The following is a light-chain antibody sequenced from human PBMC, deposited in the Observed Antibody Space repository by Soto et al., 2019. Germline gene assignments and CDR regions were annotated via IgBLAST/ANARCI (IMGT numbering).Light chain of an antibody. CDR2: DAS. CDR3: QQYNSYSWT. Sequence: DIQMTQSPSTLSASVGDRVTITCRASQSINIWLAWYQQKPGKAPNLLIYDASSLESGVPSRFSGSGSGTEFTLSISSLQPDDFATYSCQQYNSYSWTFGQGTKVDIK. V-gene: IGKV1-5*01. CDR1: QSINIW. J-gene: IGKJ1*01.